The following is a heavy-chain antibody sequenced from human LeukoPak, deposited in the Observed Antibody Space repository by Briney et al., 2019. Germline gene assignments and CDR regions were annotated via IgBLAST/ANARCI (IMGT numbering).Heavy chain of an antibody. CDR2: INHSGST. V-gene: IGHV4-34*01. CDR1: GGSFSGYY. Sequence: SETLSLTCAVYGGSFSGYYWSWIRQPPGKGLEWIGEINHSGSTNYNPSLKSRVTISVDTSKNQFSLKLSSVTAADTAVYYCARVLYDSSGYYGSYYFDYWGQGTLVTVSS. J-gene: IGHJ4*02. D-gene: IGHD3-22*01. CDR3: ARVLYDSSGYYGSYYFDY.